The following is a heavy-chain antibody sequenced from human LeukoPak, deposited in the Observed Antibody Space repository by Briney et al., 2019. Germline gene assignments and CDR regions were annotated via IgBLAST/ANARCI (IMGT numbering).Heavy chain of an antibody. CDR3: AREGGLDY. V-gene: IGHV1-2*02. D-gene: IGHD2-15*01. Sequence: ASVKVSCKASGYTFTDYYMHWVRQAPGQGLEWMGGINPNSGGTYFAQKFQGRVTMTRETSISTASMELSSLRSDDTAVYYCAREGGLDYWGQGTLVTVSS. CDR1: GYTFTDYY. J-gene: IGHJ4*02. CDR2: INPNSGGT.